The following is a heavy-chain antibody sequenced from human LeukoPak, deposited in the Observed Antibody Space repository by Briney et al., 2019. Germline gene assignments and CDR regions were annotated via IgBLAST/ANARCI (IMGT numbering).Heavy chain of an antibody. CDR3: AGRYSSGYNWFDP. Sequence: PGGSLRLSCAASEFTFSSYEMNWVRQAPGKGLEWVSYISSSGSTIYYADSVKGRFTVSRDNAKKSLYLQMNSLRDEDTAVYYCAGRYSSGYNWFDPWGQGTLVTVSS. J-gene: IGHJ5*02. CDR2: ISSSGSTI. V-gene: IGHV3-48*03. D-gene: IGHD6-19*01. CDR1: EFTFSSYE.